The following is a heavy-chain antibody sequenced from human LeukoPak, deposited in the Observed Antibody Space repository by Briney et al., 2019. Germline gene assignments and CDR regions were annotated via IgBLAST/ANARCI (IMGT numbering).Heavy chain of an antibody. J-gene: IGHJ4*02. CDR3: ARGRRTTVQRAAGYYFDY. CDR1: GGSFSGYY. Sequence: SETLSLTCAVYGGSFSGYYWSWIRQPPGKGLEWIGEINHSGSTNYNPSLKSRVTISVDTSKNQFSLKLSSVTAADMAVYYCARGRRTTVQRAAGYYFDYWGQGTLVTVSS. D-gene: IGHD4-17*01. V-gene: IGHV4-34*01. CDR2: INHSGST.